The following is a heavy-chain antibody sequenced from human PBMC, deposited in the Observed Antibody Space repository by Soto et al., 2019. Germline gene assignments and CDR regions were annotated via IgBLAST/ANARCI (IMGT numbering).Heavy chain of an antibody. J-gene: IGHJ4*02. CDR1: GYTFTSYG. CDR3: ASIEDYYDSSGYYLDY. Sequence: ASVKVSCKASGYTFTSYGISWVRQAPGQGLEWMGWIIPIVGTANYAQKLQGRVTMTADESTSTAYMELSSLRSEDTAVYYCASIEDYYDSSGYYLDYWGQGTLVTVPS. D-gene: IGHD3-22*01. V-gene: IGHV1-69*13. CDR2: IIPIVGTA.